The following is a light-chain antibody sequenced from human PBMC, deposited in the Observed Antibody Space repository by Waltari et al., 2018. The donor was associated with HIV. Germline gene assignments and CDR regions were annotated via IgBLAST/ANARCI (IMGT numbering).Light chain of an antibody. CDR3: QQYNNWPRT. Sequence: EIVMTPSPVTLSVSPGERATLSCRASQSVSSNLAWYQQKPGQAPRLLIYGASTRATGIPARFSGSGSGTEFTLTISSLQSEDFAVYYCQQYNNWPRTFGQGTKLEIK. J-gene: IGKJ2*01. CDR1: QSVSSN. CDR2: GAS. V-gene: IGKV3-15*01.